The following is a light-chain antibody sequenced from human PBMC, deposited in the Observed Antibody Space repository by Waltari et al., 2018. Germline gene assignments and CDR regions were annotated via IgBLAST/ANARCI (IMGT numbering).Light chain of an antibody. CDR2: EAT. V-gene: IGKV3-11*01. J-gene: IGKJ1*01. CDR1: PGVSTH. Sequence: EVVFTQSPATPALFPGEKATLPCRASPGVSTHLAWYQHKPGQAPRLLIYEATNRATGIPARFGGSGSGTDFTLTISSLDPEDFAVYFCQQHSNWPITFGQGTKVEIK. CDR3: QQHSNWPIT.